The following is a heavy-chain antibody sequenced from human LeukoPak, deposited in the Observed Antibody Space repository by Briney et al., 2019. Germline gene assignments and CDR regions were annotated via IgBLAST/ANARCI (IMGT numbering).Heavy chain of an antibody. CDR2: INPNSGGT. CDR1: GYTFTGYY. Sequence: ASVKVSCKASGYTFTGYYMHWVRQAPGQGLEWMGCINPNSGGTNYAQKFQGRVTMTRDTSISTAYMELSRLRSDDTAVYYCARVWPAAMYWFDPWGQGTLVTVSS. V-gene: IGHV1-2*02. D-gene: IGHD2-2*01. J-gene: IGHJ5*02. CDR3: ARVWPAAMYWFDP.